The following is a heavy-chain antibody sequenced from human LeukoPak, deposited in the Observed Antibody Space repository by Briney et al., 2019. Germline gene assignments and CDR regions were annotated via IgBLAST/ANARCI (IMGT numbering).Heavy chain of an antibody. Sequence: GGSLRLSCAASGFTFSSHALSWVRQAPGKGLEWVSIISGSSASIYHADSVKGRFTISRDNSKDTLYLQMNSLRVDDTAIYYCAKSSSWYLLEYCGQGTLVTVSA. CDR1: GFTFSSHA. V-gene: IGHV3-23*01. CDR2: ISGSSASI. D-gene: IGHD6-13*01. J-gene: IGHJ4*02. CDR3: AKSSSWYLLEY.